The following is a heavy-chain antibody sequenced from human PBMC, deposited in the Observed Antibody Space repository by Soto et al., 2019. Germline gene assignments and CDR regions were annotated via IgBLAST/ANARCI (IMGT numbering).Heavy chain of an antibody. D-gene: IGHD3-10*01. CDR2: INPNSGGT. CDR1: GYTFTGYY. Sequence: ASVKVSCKASGYTFTGYYMHWVRQAPGQGLEWMGWINPNSGGTNYAQKFQGWVTMTRDTSISTAYMELSRLRSDDTAVYYCARVRTMVRGVTYDAFDIWGQGTMVTVS. V-gene: IGHV1-2*04. J-gene: IGHJ3*02. CDR3: ARVRTMVRGVTYDAFDI.